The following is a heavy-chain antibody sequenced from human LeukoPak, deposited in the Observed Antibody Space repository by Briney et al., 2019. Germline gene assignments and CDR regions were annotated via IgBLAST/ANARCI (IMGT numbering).Heavy chain of an antibody. V-gene: IGHV3-7*01. Sequence: GGSLRRSCVASGFTCSTSWVTWVRQAPGKGLEWVANIDKHGSGKYYVDSVKGRFAISRDYASNSVFLQMDSLRAEDTSVYYCARDAGWGYYDLWGQGTPVTVSS. CDR1: GFTCSTSW. CDR2: IDKHGSGK. CDR3: ARDAGWGYYDL. J-gene: IGHJ4*02. D-gene: IGHD1-26*01.